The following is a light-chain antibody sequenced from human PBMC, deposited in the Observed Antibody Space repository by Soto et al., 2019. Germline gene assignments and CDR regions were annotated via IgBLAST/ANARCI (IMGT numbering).Light chain of an antibody. CDR1: SSDIGVYHY. CDR2: EVS. J-gene: IGLJ2*01. CDR3: SSYTSSATLI. V-gene: IGLV2-14*01. Sequence: QSALAQPASVSGSPGQSITISCTGTSSDIGVYHYVSWFQQHPGTAPKLIIYEVSYRPSGISNRFSGSQSGNTASLTISGLQAEDEADYYCSSYTSSATLIFGGGTKVTVL.